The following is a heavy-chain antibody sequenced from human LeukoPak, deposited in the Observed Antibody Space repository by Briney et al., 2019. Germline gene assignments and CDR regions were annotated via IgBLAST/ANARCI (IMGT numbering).Heavy chain of an antibody. Sequence: SETLSLTCTVSGGSISSYYWSWIRQPPGKGLEWIGYIYYSGSTNYNPSLKSRVTISVDTSKNQFSLKLSSVTAADMAVYYCARDQGQLLPGDAFDIWGQGTMVTVSS. CDR3: ARDQGQLLPGDAFDI. CDR1: GGSISSYY. V-gene: IGHV4-59*01. J-gene: IGHJ3*02. CDR2: IYYSGST. D-gene: IGHD2-2*01.